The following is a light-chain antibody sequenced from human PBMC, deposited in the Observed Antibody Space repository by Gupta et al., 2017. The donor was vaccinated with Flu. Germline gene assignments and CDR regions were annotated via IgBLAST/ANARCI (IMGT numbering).Light chain of an antibody. Sequence: QSALTQPRSVSGSPGQSVTISCTGTTSDVGGYNYVSWYQHHPGKAPKLMVHDVNKRPSGVPDRFSGSKSGNTASLTISGLQAEDEADYYCSSYAGRYTWVFGGGTKLTVL. CDR1: TSDVGGYNY. CDR2: DVN. V-gene: IGLV2-11*01. J-gene: IGLJ3*02. CDR3: SSYAGRYTWV.